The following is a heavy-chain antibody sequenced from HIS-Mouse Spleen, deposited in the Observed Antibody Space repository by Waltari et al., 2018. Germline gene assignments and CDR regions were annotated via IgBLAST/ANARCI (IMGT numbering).Heavy chain of an antibody. CDR2: IYYSGST. CDR1: GGSISSSSYY. V-gene: IGHV4-39*07. D-gene: IGHD6-13*01. Sequence: QLQLQESGPGLVKPSETLSLTCTVSGGSISSSSYYWGWIRQPPGKGLGGIGGIYYSGSTYSNPSLKSRVTISVDTSKNQFSLKLSSVTAADTAVYYCARVGYSSSWYFDYWGQGTLVTVSS. J-gene: IGHJ4*02. CDR3: ARVGYSSSWYFDY.